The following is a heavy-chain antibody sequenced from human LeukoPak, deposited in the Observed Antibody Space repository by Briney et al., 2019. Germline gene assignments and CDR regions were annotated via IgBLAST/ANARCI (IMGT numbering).Heavy chain of an antibody. CDR1: XXXXSSXG. J-gene: IGHJ4*02. Sequence: SXXLSCAASXXXXSSXGMHXVXQXPGKGLEWVAVISYDGSNKYYADSVKGRFTISRDNSKNTLYLQTNSLRAEDTAVYYCAKDSSPDYWGQGTLVTVSP. CDR3: AKDSSPDY. CDR2: ISYDGSNK. V-gene: IGHV3-30*18.